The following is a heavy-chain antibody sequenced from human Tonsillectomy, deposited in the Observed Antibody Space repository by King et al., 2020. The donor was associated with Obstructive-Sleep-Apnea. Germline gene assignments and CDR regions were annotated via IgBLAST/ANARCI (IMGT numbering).Heavy chain of an antibody. CDR2: ISWNSGSV. J-gene: IGHJ6*02. V-gene: IGHV3-9*01. D-gene: IGHD3-10*01. CDR1: GFTFDDYA. CDR3: AKDLGFGEHPLVGHGMDV. Sequence: VQLVESGGGLVQPGRSLRLSCAASGFTFDDYAMHWVRQAPGKGLEWVSGISWNSGSVAYADSVKGRFTISRDNAKNSLYLQMNSLRAEDTALYYCAKDLGFGEHPLVGHGMDVWGQGTTVTVSS.